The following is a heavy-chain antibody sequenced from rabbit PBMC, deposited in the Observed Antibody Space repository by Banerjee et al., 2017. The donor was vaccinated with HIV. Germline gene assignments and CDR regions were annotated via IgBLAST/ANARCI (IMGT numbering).Heavy chain of an antibody. CDR2: INTSSGST. CDR1: GFDFSTYR. V-gene: IGHV1S40*01. CDR3: ARASIGILYDL. Sequence: QSLQESGGGLFQPGGSLALSCKASGFDFSTYRVRWVRQAPGKGLEWIGCINTSSGSTWYASWAKGRFTISKTSSTTVTLQMTSLTAADTATYFCARASIGILYDLWGPGTLVTVS. J-gene: IGHJ4*01. D-gene: IGHD1-1*01.